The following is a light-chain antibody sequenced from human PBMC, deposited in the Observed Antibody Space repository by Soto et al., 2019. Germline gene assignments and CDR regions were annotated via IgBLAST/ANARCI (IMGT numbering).Light chain of an antibody. V-gene: IGKV3-20*01. Sequence: EMVLTQSPGTLSLSPGERATLSCRASQSVRNSNFLAWYQQRAGQAPRLLIYGASSRATGIPDRFSGSGSGTDFTLTISRLEPEDFAVYYCQQYGYSPLTFGGGTKVDIK. CDR2: GAS. J-gene: IGKJ4*01. CDR1: QSVRNSN. CDR3: QQYGYSPLT.